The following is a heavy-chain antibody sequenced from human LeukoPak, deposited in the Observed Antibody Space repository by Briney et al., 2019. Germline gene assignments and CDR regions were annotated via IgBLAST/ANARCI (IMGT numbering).Heavy chain of an antibody. Sequence: GGSLRLSCAASGFTFSSYAMSWVRQAPGKGLEWVSAISGSGGSTYYADSVKGRFTISRDNSKNTLCLQMNSLRAEDTAVYYCAKTMVRGVISPPFDYWGQGTLVTVSS. CDR2: ISGSGGST. V-gene: IGHV3-23*01. J-gene: IGHJ4*02. CDR1: GFTFSSYA. CDR3: AKTMVRGVISPPFDY. D-gene: IGHD3-10*01.